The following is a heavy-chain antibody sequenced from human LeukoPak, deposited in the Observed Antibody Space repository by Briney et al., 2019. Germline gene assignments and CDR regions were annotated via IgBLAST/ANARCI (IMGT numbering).Heavy chain of an antibody. Sequence: GGSLRLSCAASGFTVTSNYMSWVRQAPGKGLEWVSIIYSDGSTYYADSVKGRFTISRDNAKNSLYLQMNSLRAEDTAVYYCARGGAARDYYYYYYMDVWGKGTTVTVSS. CDR3: ARGGAARDYYYYYYMDV. CDR2: IYSDGST. J-gene: IGHJ6*03. D-gene: IGHD6-6*01. V-gene: IGHV3-66*01. CDR1: GFTVTSNY.